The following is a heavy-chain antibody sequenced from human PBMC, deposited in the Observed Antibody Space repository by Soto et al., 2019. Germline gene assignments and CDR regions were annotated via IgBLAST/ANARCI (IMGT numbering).Heavy chain of an antibody. J-gene: IGHJ4*02. CDR3: ARAIRDQLLSDY. CDR2: MNPDSANT. Sequence: QVLLVQSGAEVKQPGASVKVSCSTSGYTFTSYDISWVRQATGQGLEWMGWMNPDSANTGYAQKFQGRVTMTRDTSINTAYMELNSLTSEDTAIYYCARAIRDQLLSDYWGQGSLVIVSS. CDR1: GYTFTSYD. V-gene: IGHV1-8*01. D-gene: IGHD1-26*01.